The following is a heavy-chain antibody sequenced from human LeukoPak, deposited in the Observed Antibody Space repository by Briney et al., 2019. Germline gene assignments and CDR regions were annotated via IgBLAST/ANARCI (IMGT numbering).Heavy chain of an antibody. Sequence: PGGSLKLSCAASGFTFSGSVMRWVRQASGKGLEWVGRITSKPNSYATVYAASVKGRFTISSDESKNTAYLQMNSLKTEDTAVYYCTSGSGWYSPDYWGQGTLVTVSS. D-gene: IGHD6-19*01. CDR3: TSGSGWYSPDY. J-gene: IGHJ4*02. CDR1: GFTFSGSV. CDR2: ITSKPNSYAT. V-gene: IGHV3-73*01.